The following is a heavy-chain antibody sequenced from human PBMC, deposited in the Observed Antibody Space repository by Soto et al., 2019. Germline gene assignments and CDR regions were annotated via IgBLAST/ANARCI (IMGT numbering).Heavy chain of an antibody. CDR1: GGIFTNNA. CDR3: ATGGHNDGYNFYHGMDV. CDR2: VIPLFDTA. Sequence: QVQVVQSGAEVKKPGSSVKVSCKVSGGIFTNNAISWVRQAPGQGLEWLGGVIPLFDTAYYAQIFRGRLRTSADGATNTAYMELSGMAAADPAVYFCATGGHNDGYNFYHGMDVWGQGTTVTVS. V-gene: IGHV1-69*01. J-gene: IGHJ6*02. D-gene: IGHD5-18*01.